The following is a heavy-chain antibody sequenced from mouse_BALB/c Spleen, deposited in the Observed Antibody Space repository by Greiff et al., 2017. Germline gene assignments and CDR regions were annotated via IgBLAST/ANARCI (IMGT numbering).Heavy chain of an antibody. D-gene: IGHD2-3*01. CDR3: ARWLLTSDY. CDR1: GYTFTSYW. V-gene: IGHV1-7*01. Sequence: VQLQQSGAELAKPGASVKMSCKASGYTFTSYWMHWVKQRPGQGLEWIGYINPSTGYTEYNQKFKDKATLTADKSSSTAYMQLSSLTSEDAAVYYCARWLLTSDYWGQGTSVTVSS. J-gene: IGHJ4*01. CDR2: INPSTGYT.